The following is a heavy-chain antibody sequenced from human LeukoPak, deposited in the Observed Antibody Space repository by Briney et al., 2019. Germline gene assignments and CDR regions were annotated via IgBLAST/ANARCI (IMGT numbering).Heavy chain of an antibody. D-gene: IGHD2-15*01. CDR1: GFTFSSYS. J-gene: IGHJ3*02. CDR3: ASHGGKDAFDI. CDR2: ISSSSSYI. Sequence: GGSLRLSCAASGFTFSSYSMNWVRQAPGKGLEWVSSISSSSSYIYYADSVKGRFTISRDNAKNSLYLQMNSLRAEDTAVYYCASHGGKDAFDIWGQGTMVTVSS. V-gene: IGHV3-21*01.